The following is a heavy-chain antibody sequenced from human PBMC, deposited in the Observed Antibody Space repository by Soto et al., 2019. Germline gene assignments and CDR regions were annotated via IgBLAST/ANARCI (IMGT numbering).Heavy chain of an antibody. D-gene: IGHD4-17*01. J-gene: IGHJ5*02. CDR3: ARLLRWSAVTTSWPWFDP. V-gene: IGHV3-11*01. Sequence: QVQLVESGGGLVKPGGSLRLSCAASGFTFSDYYMSWIRQAPGKGLEWVSYISSSGSTIYYADSVKGRFTISRDNAKNSLYLQMNSLRAEDTAVYYCARLLRWSAVTTSWPWFDPWGQGTLVTVSS. CDR2: ISSSGSTI. CDR1: GFTFSDYY.